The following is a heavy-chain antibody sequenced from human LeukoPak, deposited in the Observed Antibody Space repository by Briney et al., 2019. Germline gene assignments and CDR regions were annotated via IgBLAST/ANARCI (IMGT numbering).Heavy chain of an antibody. J-gene: IGHJ4*02. Sequence: GGSLRLSCAASGFTFSNYGMHWVRQAPGKGLEWVAIIWYDGSNKYYADSVKGRFTISGDNSKNTLYLQMNSLRAEDTAVYYCARDRDVYSSRWNRNFAYWGQGTLVTVSA. D-gene: IGHD6-13*01. CDR1: GFTFSNYG. CDR2: IWYDGSNK. CDR3: ARDRDVYSSRWNRNFAY. V-gene: IGHV3-33*01.